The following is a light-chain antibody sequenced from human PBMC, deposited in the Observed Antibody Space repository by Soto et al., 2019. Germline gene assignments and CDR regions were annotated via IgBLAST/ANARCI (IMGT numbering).Light chain of an antibody. J-gene: IGKJ2*01. CDR2: ETS. Sequence: IQMTQSPSSLSASVGDRVTITCRASQSLSSRLTWYQQKPGEAPKLLIYETSSLHSGVPSRFSGSGSETDFPLTINSLQPEDFATYYCQQSFSPRYTFGQGTKLEI. V-gene: IGKV1-39*01. CDR1: QSLSSR. CDR3: QQSFSPRYT.